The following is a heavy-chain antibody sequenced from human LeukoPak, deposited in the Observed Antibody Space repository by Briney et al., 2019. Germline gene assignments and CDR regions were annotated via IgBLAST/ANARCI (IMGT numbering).Heavy chain of an antibody. CDR2: VYYSGST. D-gene: IGHD2-21*02. J-gene: IGHJ4*02. V-gene: IGHV4-39*01. CDR1: GGSISSSSYY. Sequence: SGTLSLTCTVSGGSISSSSYYWGWIRQPPGKGLEWIGRVYYSGSTYYNPSLKSRVTISVDTSKNQFSLKLSSVTAADTAVYYCARLHLGYTYCGGDCPFDYWGQGTLVTVSS. CDR3: ARLHLGYTYCGGDCPFDY.